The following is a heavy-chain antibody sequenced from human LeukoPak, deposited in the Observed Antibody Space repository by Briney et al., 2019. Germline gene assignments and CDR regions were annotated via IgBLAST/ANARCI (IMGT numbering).Heavy chain of an antibody. J-gene: IGHJ4*02. V-gene: IGHV3-30-3*01. CDR1: GYTLSELS. Sequence: SCKVSGYTLSELSMHWVRQAPGKGLEWVAVISYDGSNKYYADSVKGRFTISRDNSKNTLYLQMNSLRAEDTAVYYCARDGETWGGGYGLDYWGQGTLVTVSS. CDR2: ISYDGSNK. CDR3: ARDGETWGGGYGLDY. D-gene: IGHD5-12*01.